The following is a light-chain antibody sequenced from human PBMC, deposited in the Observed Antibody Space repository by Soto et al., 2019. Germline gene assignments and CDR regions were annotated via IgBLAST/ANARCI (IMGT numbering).Light chain of an antibody. V-gene: IGKV3-20*01. CDR1: QSVSSSY. CDR3: QQYGSSPLT. Sequence: EIALTQSPVTLSLSPGARVTLSCRASQSVSSSYLAWYQQRPGQAPRLLIYGASSRATGIPDRFSGSGSGTDFTLTISRLEPEDFAVYYCQQYGSSPLTYGGGTKVDIK. J-gene: IGKJ4*01. CDR2: GAS.